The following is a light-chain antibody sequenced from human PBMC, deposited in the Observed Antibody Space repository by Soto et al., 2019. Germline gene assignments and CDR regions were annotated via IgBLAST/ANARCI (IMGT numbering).Light chain of an antibody. CDR1: QTVINNY. V-gene: IGKV3-20*01. CDR3: QQFSSYPLT. CDR2: DAS. J-gene: IGKJ4*01. Sequence: FGLTQSPGTLSLTPGEGATLSCSASQTVINNYLAWYQQKPGQAPRLLIYDASSRATGIPDRFSGGGSGTDFTLTISRLEPEDFAVYYCQQFSSYPLTFGGGTKVDNK.